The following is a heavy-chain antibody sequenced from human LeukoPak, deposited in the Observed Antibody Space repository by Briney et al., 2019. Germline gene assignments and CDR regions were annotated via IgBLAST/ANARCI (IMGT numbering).Heavy chain of an antibody. Sequence: GGSLRLSCAASGFTFSYYSMNWVRQAPGKGLEWVSSISSSRGYIYYADSVKGRFTISRDNAKNSLYLQMNSLRAEDTAVYYCARDTGHCSSTSCYFDWFDPWGQGTLVTVSS. J-gene: IGHJ5*02. CDR3: ARDTGHCSSTSCYFDWFDP. V-gene: IGHV3-21*01. D-gene: IGHD2-2*01. CDR1: GFTFSYYS. CDR2: ISSSRGYI.